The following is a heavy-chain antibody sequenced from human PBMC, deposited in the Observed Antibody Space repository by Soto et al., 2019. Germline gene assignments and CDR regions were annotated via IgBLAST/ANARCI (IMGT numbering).Heavy chain of an antibody. CDR2: IYYSGST. J-gene: IGHJ3*02. V-gene: IGHV4-39*01. D-gene: IGHD3-3*01. CDR1: GGSISSSSYY. CDR3: ARPAIFGARIDAFDI. Sequence: SETLSLTCTVSGGSISSSSYYWGWIRQPPGKGLEWIGSIYYSGSTYYNPSLKSRVTISVDTSKNQFSLKLSSVTAADTAVYYCARPAIFGARIDAFDIWGQGTMVTVSS.